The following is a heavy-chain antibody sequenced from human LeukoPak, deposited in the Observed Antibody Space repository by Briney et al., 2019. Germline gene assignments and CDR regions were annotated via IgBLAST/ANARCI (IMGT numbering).Heavy chain of an antibody. Sequence: GASVKVSCKASGYTFTSYGISWVRQAPGQGLEWMGWISAYNGNTNYAQKLQGRVTMTTDTSTSTAYMELRSLRSDDTAVYYCARDYCSSTSCYTPHYYYYGMDVWGHGTTVTVSS. D-gene: IGHD2-2*02. CDR1: GYTFTSYG. J-gene: IGHJ6*02. CDR3: ARDYCSSTSCYTPHYYYYGMDV. V-gene: IGHV1-18*01. CDR2: ISAYNGNT.